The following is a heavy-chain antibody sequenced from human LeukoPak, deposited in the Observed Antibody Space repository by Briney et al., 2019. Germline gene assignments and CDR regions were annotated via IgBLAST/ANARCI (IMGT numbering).Heavy chain of an antibody. CDR3: ARYQRIAVAGPDYFDY. J-gene: IGHJ4*02. CDR1: GGSISSNSHY. CDR2: IYYSGST. V-gene: IGHV4-39*01. D-gene: IGHD6-19*01. Sequence: SETLSLTCTVSGGSISSNSHYWDWIRQPPGKGLEWIGSIYYSGSTYYNPSLKSRVTIPVDTSKNQFSLKLSSVTAADTAVYYCARYQRIAVAGPDYFDYWGQGTLVTVSS.